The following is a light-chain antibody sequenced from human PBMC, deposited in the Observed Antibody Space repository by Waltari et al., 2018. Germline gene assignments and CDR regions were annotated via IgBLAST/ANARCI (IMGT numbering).Light chain of an antibody. J-gene: IGLJ1*01. CDR2: DVS. V-gene: IGLV2-14*03. CDR1: SSDVGGYNY. CDR3: SSYTASRLYV. Sequence: QSALTQPASVSGSPGQSITISCTGTSSDVGGYNYVSWYQQYPGKAPKLVIHDVSSRPSGTSARFSGSESGNTASLIISGLQADDEADYYCSSYTASRLYVFGTGTKVTVL.